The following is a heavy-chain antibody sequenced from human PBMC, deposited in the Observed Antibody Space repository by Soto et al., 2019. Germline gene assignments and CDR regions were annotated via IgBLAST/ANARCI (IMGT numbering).Heavy chain of an antibody. J-gene: IGHJ4*02. CDR3: AREADGIARTTGDHTLDF. CDR1: GYTFTGYY. CDR2: INPNSGGT. Sequence: ASVKVSCKASGYTFTGYYMHWVRQAPGQGLEWMGWINPNSGGTNYAQKFQGWVTMTRDTSISTAYMELSRLRSDDTAVYYGAREADGIARTTGDHTLDFWGQGTLVTVSS. D-gene: IGHD7-27*01. V-gene: IGHV1-2*04.